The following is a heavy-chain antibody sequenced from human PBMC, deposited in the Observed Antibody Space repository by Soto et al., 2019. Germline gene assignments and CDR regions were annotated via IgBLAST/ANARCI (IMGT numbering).Heavy chain of an antibody. V-gene: IGHV4-4*07. CDR2: FYTSGST. D-gene: IGHD7-27*01. Sequence: PXETLSLTCTVAGGSVSSYYWSWIRQPAGKGLEWIGRFYTSGSTNYNPSLKSRVTMSLDTSKNQFSLKLSSGTAADTAVYFCASDSTGWFDHWGQGSLVTVSS. CDR1: GGSVSSYY. J-gene: IGHJ5*02. CDR3: ASDSTGWFDH.